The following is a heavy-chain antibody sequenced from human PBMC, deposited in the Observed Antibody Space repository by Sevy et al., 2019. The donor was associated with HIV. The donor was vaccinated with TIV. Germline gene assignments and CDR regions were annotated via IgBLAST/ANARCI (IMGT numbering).Heavy chain of an antibody. J-gene: IGHJ6*02. CDR2: LSSSDSTI. Sequence: GGSLRLSCAASGFTFSDYYMSWIRQAPGKGLEWISYLSSSDSTIYYADSVKGRFTISRDNAKNSMYLQMNSLRAEDTAVYYCARDHVKDGDLGGYYYYAMDVWGQGTTVTVSS. CDR1: GFTFSDYY. V-gene: IGHV3-11*01. CDR3: ARDHVKDGDLGGYYYYAMDV. D-gene: IGHD4-17*01.